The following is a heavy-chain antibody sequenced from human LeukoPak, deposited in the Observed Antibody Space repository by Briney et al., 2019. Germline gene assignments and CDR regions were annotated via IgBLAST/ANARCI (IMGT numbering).Heavy chain of an antibody. Sequence: PSETLSLTCAVYGGSFSGHYWSWIRQPPGKGLEWIGEINHSGSTNYNPSLKSRVTISVDTSKNQFSLKLSSVTAADTAVYYCATEPVALDAFDIWGQGTMVTVSS. J-gene: IGHJ3*02. CDR3: ATEPVALDAFDI. V-gene: IGHV4-34*01. D-gene: IGHD1-14*01. CDR1: GGSFSGHY. CDR2: INHSGST.